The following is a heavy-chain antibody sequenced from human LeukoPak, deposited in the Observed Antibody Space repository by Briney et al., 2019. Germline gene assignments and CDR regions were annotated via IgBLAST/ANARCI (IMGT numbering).Heavy chain of an antibody. CDR1: GFTFSSYA. V-gene: IGHV3-23*01. CDR3: AKVPIGVVVPAAIDY. Sequence: GRSLRLSCAASGFTFSSYAMSWVRQAPGKGLEWVSAISGSGGSTYYADSVKGRFTISRDNSKNTLYLQMNSLRAEDTAVYYCAKVPIGVVVPAAIDYWGQGTLVTVSS. CDR2: ISGSGGST. J-gene: IGHJ4*02. D-gene: IGHD2-2*01.